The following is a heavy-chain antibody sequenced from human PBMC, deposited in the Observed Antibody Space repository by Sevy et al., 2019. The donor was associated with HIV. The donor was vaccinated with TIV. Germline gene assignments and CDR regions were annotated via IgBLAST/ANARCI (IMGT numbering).Heavy chain of an antibody. V-gene: IGHV3-33*01. D-gene: IGHD3-22*01. J-gene: IGHJ4*02. CDR2: IWYDGSNK. CDR1: GFTFSSYG. CDR3: ARDRKPYYYDSSGYGLLD. Sequence: GGSLRLSCAASGFTFSSYGMHWVRQAPGKGLEWVAVIWYDGSNKYYADSVKGRFTISRDNSKNTLYLQMNSLRAEDTAVYYCARDRKPYYYDSSGYGLLDWGQGTLVTVSS.